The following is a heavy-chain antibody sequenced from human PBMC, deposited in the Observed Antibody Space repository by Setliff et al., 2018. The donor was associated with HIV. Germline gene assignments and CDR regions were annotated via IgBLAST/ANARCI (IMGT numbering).Heavy chain of an antibody. V-gene: IGHV3-48*04. J-gene: IGHJ3*02. CDR3: ARSFWGFVRNAASDI. Sequence: GSLRLSCAASGFTFSSYSMNWVRQAPGKGLEWLSYISSSSSSIYHADSVKGRFTISRDNTRSTLYLQMNSLRAEDTAVYYCARSFWGFVRNAASDIWGQGTMVTVSS. D-gene: IGHD3-16*01. CDR1: GFTFSSYS. CDR2: ISSSSSSI.